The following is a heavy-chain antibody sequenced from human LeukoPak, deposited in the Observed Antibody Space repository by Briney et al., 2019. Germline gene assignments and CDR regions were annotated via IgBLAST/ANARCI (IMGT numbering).Heavy chain of an antibody. Sequence: GGSLRLSCAASGFTFSSSWMHWVRQAPGKGLVWVSRINSDGSTTTYADSVKGRFTISRDNSKNTLYLQMNSLRAEDTALYYCAKGSDLWFGETWGQGTLVTVSS. CDR3: AKGSDLWFGET. CDR2: INSDGSTT. CDR1: GFTFSSSW. V-gene: IGHV3-74*01. J-gene: IGHJ4*02. D-gene: IGHD3-10*01.